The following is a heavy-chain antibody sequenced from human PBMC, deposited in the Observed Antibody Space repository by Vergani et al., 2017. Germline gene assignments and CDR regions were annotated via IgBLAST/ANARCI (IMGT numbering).Heavy chain of an antibody. J-gene: IGHJ3*02. CDR1: GFPFSSYA. V-gene: IGHV3-23*01. CDR2: ISGSGGST. D-gene: IGHD2-15*01. CDR3: AKDLVVVVAAPVSAPPNPVAFDI. Sequence: EVQLLESGGGLVQPGGSLRLSCAASGFPFSSYAMSWVRQAPGKGLEWVSAISGSGGSTYYADSVKGRFTISRDNSKNTLYLQMNSLRAEDTAVYYCAKDLVVVVAAPVSAPPNPVAFDIWGQGTMVTGSS.